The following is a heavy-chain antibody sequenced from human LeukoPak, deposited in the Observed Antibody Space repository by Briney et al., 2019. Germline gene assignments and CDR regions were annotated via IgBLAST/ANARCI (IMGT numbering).Heavy chain of an antibody. J-gene: IGHJ4*02. V-gene: IGHV1-69*13. D-gene: IGHD3-22*01. CDR3: AREGASHHDSASDY. Sequence: SVKVTFKASGCSYSTYVYTGVRQPPAPGLDWMGVIIPDFGTRNYAQKLQGRITIAADEVTGTSYMELSSLRSEDTAVYYCAREGASHHDSASDYWGQGTLVTVSA. CDR1: GCSYSTYV. CDR2: IIPDFGTR.